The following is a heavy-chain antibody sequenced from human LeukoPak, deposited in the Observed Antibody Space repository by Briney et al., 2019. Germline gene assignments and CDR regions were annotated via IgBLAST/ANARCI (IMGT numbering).Heavy chain of an antibody. CDR2: IYYSGST. D-gene: IGHD5-18*01. J-gene: IGHJ4*02. CDR3: ARDTPDTASLGY. Sequence: SETLSLTCTVSRGSISSYYWSWIRQPPGKGLEWIGYIYYSGSTNYNPSLKSRVTISGDTSKNHFSLKLSSVTAADTAVYYCARDTPDTASLGYWGQGTLVTVSS. V-gene: IGHV4-59*12. CDR1: RGSISSYY.